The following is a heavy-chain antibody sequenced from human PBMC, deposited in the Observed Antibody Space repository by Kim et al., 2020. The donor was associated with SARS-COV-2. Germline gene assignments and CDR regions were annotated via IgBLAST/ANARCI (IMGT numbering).Heavy chain of an antibody. V-gene: IGHV3-48*02. CDR2: ISSSSSTI. CDR3: ARGGGYDFGRSPYYFDY. CDR1: GFTFSSYS. J-gene: IGHJ4*02. Sequence: GGSLRLSCAASGFTFSSYSMNWVRQAPGKGLEWVSYISSSSSTIYYADSVKGRFTISRDNAKNSLYLQMNSLRDEDTAVYYCARGGGYDFGRSPYYFDYWGQGTLVTVSS. D-gene: IGHD5-12*01.